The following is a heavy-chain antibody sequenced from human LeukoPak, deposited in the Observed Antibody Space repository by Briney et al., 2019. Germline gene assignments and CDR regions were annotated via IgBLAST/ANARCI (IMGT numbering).Heavy chain of an antibody. CDR1: GFTFSSYG. CDR2: ISGSGGST. V-gene: IGHV3-23*01. J-gene: IGHJ4*02. D-gene: IGHD3-22*01. CDR3: AKVRNYYDSSGPRDY. Sequence: PGGSLRLSCAASGFTFSSYGMHWVRQAPGKGLEWVSAISGSGGSTYYADSVKGRFTISRDNSKNTLYLQMNSLRAEDTAVYYCAKVRNYYDSSGPRDYWGQGTLVTVSS.